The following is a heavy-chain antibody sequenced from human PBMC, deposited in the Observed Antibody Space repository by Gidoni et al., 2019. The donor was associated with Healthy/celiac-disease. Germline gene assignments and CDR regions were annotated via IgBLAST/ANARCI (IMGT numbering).Heavy chain of an antibody. J-gene: IGHJ4*02. CDR2: INPSGGST. D-gene: IGHD1-26*01. CDR1: GYTFTSYY. CDR3: ARDLEVGAYFDY. Sequence: QVQLVQSGAEVKKPGGSVKVSCKASGYTFTSYYMHWVRQAPGQGLEWMGIINPSGGSTSYAQKFQGRVTMTRDTSTSTVYMELSSLRSEDTAVYYCARDLEVGAYFDYWGQGTLVTVSS. V-gene: IGHV1-46*01.